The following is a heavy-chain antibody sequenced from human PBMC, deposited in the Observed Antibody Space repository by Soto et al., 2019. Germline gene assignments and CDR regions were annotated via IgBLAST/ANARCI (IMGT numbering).Heavy chain of an antibody. CDR3: ALLMVHAPPGEDAFDI. D-gene: IGHD2-8*01. J-gene: IGHJ3*02. V-gene: IGHV1-8*01. CDR1: GYTFTSYD. CDR2: MNPNSGNT. Sequence: ASVKVSCKASGYTFTSYDINWVRQATGQGLEWMGWMNPNSGNTGYAQKFQGRVTMTRNTSISTAYMELSSLRSEDTAVYYCALLMVHAPPGEDAFDIWGQGTMVTVSS.